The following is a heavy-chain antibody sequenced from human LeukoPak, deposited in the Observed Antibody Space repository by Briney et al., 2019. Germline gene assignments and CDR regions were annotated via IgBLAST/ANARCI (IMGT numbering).Heavy chain of an antibody. CDR2: IYYSGST. CDR3: ARSLVGATDHFDY. CDR1: GGSISHNY. J-gene: IGHJ4*02. D-gene: IGHD1-26*01. Sequence: SETLSLTCDVSGGSISHNYWNWIRQPPGKALEWIGYIYYSGSTNYNPSLQSRVTISVDTSKNQFSLKLSSVTAADTAVYYCARSLVGATDHFDYWGQGTLVTVSS. V-gene: IGHV4-59*01.